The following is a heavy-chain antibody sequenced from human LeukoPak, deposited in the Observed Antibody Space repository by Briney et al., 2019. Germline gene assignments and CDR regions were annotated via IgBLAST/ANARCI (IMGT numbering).Heavy chain of an antibody. D-gene: IGHD1-26*01. CDR1: GFIFSNYW. V-gene: IGHV3-7*01. CDR3: ARDHGGSYDY. J-gene: IGHJ4*02. Sequence: GGSLRLSCAASGFIFSNYWMSWVRQAPGKGLEWVANIKQDGSEKYYVDSVKGRFTISRDNAKNSLYLQMNGLRAEDTAVYYCARDHGGSYDYWGQGTLVTVSS. CDR2: IKQDGSEK.